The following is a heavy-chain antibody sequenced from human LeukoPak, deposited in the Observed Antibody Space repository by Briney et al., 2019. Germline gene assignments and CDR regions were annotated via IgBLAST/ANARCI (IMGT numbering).Heavy chain of an antibody. CDR3: AQPRLQSGSGWHWGAPMATTHSIDY. J-gene: IGHJ4*02. D-gene: IGHD5-24*01. CDR1: GLTFVGYN. V-gene: IGHV3-23*01. CDR2: ICGSGGST. Sequence: GGSLRLPWAPSGLTFVGYNMGGGRHAPGKGLEWVSAICGSGGSTYYADSVKGRFTISRDNSKNTLSLQMTRLRAKDTAVYYCAQPRLQSGSGWHWGAPMATTHSIDYTGGGTLVTVSS.